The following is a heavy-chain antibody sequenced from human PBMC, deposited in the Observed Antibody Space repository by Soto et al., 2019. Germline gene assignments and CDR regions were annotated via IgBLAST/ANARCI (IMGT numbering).Heavy chain of an antibody. CDR3: AKNQGVELVPLATVDWFDP. CDR2: ISGSGFKK. CDR1: GFIFENFG. Sequence: GGSMRLSCAASGFIFENFGMSWVRQAPGKGLEWISSISGSGFKKYYADSVKGRFTISRDNSKSTVYLELNNLSAEDTAVYHCAKNQGVELVPLATVDWFDPWGQGSVVTVSS. V-gene: IGHV3-23*01. J-gene: IGHJ5*02. D-gene: IGHD1-26*01.